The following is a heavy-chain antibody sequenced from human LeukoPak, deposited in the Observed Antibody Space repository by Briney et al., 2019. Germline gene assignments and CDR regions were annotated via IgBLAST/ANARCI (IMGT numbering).Heavy chain of an antibody. CDR3: VRWYDYGEKRLDP. CDR1: GYPFTAFI. J-gene: IGHJ5*02. V-gene: IGHV1-8*02. Sequence: ASVKVSCKASGYPFTAFIISWVRHPPGQALECMGRINPRNDNIDYARKFQGRLTMTTNTSLGAAYMELSSLTSEDTATYYCVRWYDYGEKRLDPWGHGTLVIVSS. D-gene: IGHD4/OR15-4a*01. CDR2: INPRNDNI.